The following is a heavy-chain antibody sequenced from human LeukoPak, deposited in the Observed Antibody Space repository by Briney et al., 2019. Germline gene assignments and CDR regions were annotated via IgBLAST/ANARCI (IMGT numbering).Heavy chain of an antibody. Sequence: SETLSLTCTVAGGSISSQYWNWIRQPPGKGLEWIGSIYHSGSTYYNPSLKSRVTISVDTSKNQFSLKLSSVTAADTAVYYCASIRFLEWLPYSYWGQGTLVTVSS. D-gene: IGHD3-3*01. CDR1: GGSISSQY. V-gene: IGHV4-59*08. CDR2: IYHSGST. CDR3: ASIRFLEWLPYSY. J-gene: IGHJ4*02.